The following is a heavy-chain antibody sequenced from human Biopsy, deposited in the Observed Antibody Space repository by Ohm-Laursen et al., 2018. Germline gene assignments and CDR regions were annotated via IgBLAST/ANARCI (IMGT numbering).Heavy chain of an antibody. Sequence: ATVKISCKTSGYTFNDYYIHWVRQAPGQGLEWMGWSKPNHNTKYAEKFQDRVTLTRDTTTGTAYMELSSLRRDDTAIYYCARKSFYESGGFDYWGQGTLVSVS. CDR2: SKPNHNT. J-gene: IGHJ4*02. CDR1: GYTFNDYY. D-gene: IGHD3-22*01. V-gene: IGHV1-2*02. CDR3: ARKSFYESGGFDY.